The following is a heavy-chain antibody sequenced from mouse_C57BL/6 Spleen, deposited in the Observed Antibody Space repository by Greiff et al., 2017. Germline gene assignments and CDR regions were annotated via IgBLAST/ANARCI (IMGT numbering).Heavy chain of an antibody. CDR1: GYTFTSYW. CDR2: IYPGSGST. D-gene: IGHD4-1*01. J-gene: IGHJ4*01. CDR3: ARSNWDLGMDY. V-gene: IGHV1-55*01. Sequence: QVQLQQSGAELVKPGASVKMSCKASGYTFTSYWITWVKQRPGQGLEWIGDIYPGSGSTNYNETFKSKATLTVDTSSSTAYMQLSSLTSEDSAFYYCARSNWDLGMDYWGQGTSVTVSS.